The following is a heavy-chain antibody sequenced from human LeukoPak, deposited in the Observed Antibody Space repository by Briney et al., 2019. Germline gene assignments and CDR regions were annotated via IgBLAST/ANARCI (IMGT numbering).Heavy chain of an antibody. V-gene: IGHV1-2*02. Sequence: SVKVSCKASGYTFTGYDMHWVRQAPGQGLEGMGWINPNSGGTNYAQKFQGRVTMTRDTSISRAYMEVSRLRSDDTAVYYCAREREMATIGDAFDIWGQGTMVTVSS. CDR1: GYTFTGYD. CDR3: AREREMATIGDAFDI. CDR2: INPNSGGT. J-gene: IGHJ3*02. D-gene: IGHD5-24*01.